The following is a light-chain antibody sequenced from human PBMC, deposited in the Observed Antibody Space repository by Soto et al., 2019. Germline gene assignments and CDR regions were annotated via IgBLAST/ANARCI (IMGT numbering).Light chain of an antibody. V-gene: IGKV3-15*01. CDR3: QQYNNWPLT. CDR1: QSVSGN. CDR2: GAS. Sequence: EIVMTQSPATLSVSPGERATLSCRASQSVSGNLAWYQQKPGQAPRLLIYGASTRATGIPARFSGSGSGTDFTFTISSLQSEDFVVYYCQQYNNWPLTFGGGTKVEIK. J-gene: IGKJ4*01.